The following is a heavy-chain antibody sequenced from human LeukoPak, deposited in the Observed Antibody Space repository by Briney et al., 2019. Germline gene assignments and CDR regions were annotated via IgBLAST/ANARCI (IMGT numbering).Heavy chain of an antibody. CDR2: ISGGGGST. Sequence: PGGSLRLSCAASGFTFSSYAMSWVRQAPGKGLEWVSAISGGGGSTYYADSVKGRFTISRDNSKNTLYLQMNSLRAEDTAVYYCAKDNGPVGGMDVWGQGTTVTVSS. CDR1: GFTFSSYA. CDR3: AKDNGPVGGMDV. D-gene: IGHD1-26*01. V-gene: IGHV3-23*01. J-gene: IGHJ6*02.